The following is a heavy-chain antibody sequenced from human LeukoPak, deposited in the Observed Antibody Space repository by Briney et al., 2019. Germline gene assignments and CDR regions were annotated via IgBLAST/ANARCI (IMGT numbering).Heavy chain of an antibody. CDR3: ARVGSIAAAGTPDY. J-gene: IGHJ4*02. CDR1: GFSISDYS. Sequence: GGSLRLSCASSGFSISDYSMAWIRQAPGKGLEWISYISSTSESAIDYGDAVKGRFTISRDNAKNSLFLQMTSLRAEDTAVYYCARVGSIAAAGTPDYWGQGTLVTVSS. D-gene: IGHD6-13*01. CDR2: ISSTSESAI. V-gene: IGHV3-11*01.